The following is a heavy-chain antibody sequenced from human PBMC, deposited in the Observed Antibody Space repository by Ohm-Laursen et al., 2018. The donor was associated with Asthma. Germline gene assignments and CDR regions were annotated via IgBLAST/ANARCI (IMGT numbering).Heavy chain of an antibody. Sequence: SLRLSCAASGFTFRSYAMHWVHQAPGKGLEWVASISTASTFIYYADSVRGRFTTSRDNAKNSVYLQMNSLRADDTALYYCARIGTEWELPGREYSLHHWGQGTQVTVSS. D-gene: IGHD1-26*01. V-gene: IGHV3-21*01. CDR3: ARIGTEWELPGREYSLHH. CDR1: GFTFRSYA. J-gene: IGHJ1*01. CDR2: ISTASTFI.